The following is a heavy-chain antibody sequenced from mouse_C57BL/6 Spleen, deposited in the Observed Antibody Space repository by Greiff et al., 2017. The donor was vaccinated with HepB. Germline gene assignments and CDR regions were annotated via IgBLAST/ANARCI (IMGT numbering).Heavy chain of an antibody. J-gene: IGHJ2*01. V-gene: IGHV1-82*01. Sequence: VQLQQSGPELVKPGASVKISCKASGYAFSSSWMNWVKQRPGKGLEWIGRIYPGDGDTNYNGKFKGKATLTAEKSSSTAYMQLSSLTSEDSAVYFCAITTVVEAPLDYWGQGTTLTVSS. CDR1: GYAFSSSW. CDR2: IYPGDGDT. D-gene: IGHD1-1*01. CDR3: AITTVVEAPLDY.